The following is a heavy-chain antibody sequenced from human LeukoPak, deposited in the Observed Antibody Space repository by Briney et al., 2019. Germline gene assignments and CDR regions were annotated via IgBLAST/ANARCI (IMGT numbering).Heavy chain of an antibody. J-gene: IGHJ6*03. D-gene: IGHD3-9*01. CDR3: ARVPLDIILLYYMDV. CDR1: GFTFRNYN. V-gene: IGHV3-21*01. CDR2: ISGNSDHI. Sequence: GGSLRLSCAASGFTFRNYNMNWVRQSPGEGLEWVASISGNSDHILHSDSVKGRFTISRDNARDSLYLEMNSLRAEDTAIYYCARVPLDIILLYYMDVWGKGTPVTASS.